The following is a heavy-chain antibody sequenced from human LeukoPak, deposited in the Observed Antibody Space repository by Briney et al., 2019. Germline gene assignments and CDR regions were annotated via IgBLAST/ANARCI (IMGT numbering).Heavy chain of an antibody. Sequence: SETLSLTCTVSGGSISSSSYYWGWIRQPPGKGLEWIGSIYYSGSTYYNPSLKSRVTISVDTSKNQFSLKLSSVTAADTAVYYCARVSWFPGTSYYYMDVWGKGATVTVSS. CDR3: ARVSWFPGTSYYYMDV. V-gene: IGHV4-39*07. J-gene: IGHJ6*03. D-gene: IGHD1-1*01. CDR1: GGSISSSSYY. CDR2: IYYSGST.